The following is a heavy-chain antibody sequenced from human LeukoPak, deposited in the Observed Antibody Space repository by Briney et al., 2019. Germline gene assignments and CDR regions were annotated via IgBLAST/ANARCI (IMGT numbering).Heavy chain of an antibody. CDR1: GFTFSGYS. D-gene: IGHD3-10*01. J-gene: IGHJ5*02. V-gene: IGHV3-23*01. CDR3: ASQDGAYGPFAP. Sequence: GGSLRLSCTPCGFTFSGYSMNWVRQAPGKGLEWVSIIGGSDGTTYYPDSVKGRFTISRDNFQNTLYLQMNSLRAEDTAVYYCASQDGAYGPFAPWGQGTLVTVSS. CDR2: IGGSDGTT.